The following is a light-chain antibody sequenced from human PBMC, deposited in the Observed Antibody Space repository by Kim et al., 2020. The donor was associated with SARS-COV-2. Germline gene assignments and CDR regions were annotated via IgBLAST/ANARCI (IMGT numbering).Light chain of an antibody. J-gene: IGLJ3*02. V-gene: IGLV2-14*03. CDR3: SSYTSGTTRTWV. CDR2: DAS. Sequence: SITISCTGTRGDLAPYNYVSWYQQHPGKAPKLMIYDASNRPSGVSNRFSGSTSGNTASLTISGLQAEDEADYYCSSYTSGTTRTWVFGGGTQLTVL. CDR1: RGDLAPYNY.